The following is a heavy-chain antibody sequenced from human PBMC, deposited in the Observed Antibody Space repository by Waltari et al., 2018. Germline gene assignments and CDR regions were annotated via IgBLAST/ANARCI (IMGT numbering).Heavy chain of an antibody. Sequence: QVQLVESGGGVVQPGGSLRLSCAASGFTFSSYGMHWVRQAPGKGLEWVAFIRDDGSNTYYADSVKGRFTISRDNSKNTLYLQMNSLRAEDTAVYYCAKQRAGSSYYYYMDVWGKGTTVTVSS. CDR1: GFTFSSYG. CDR3: AKQRAGSSYYYYMDV. D-gene: IGHD6-19*01. J-gene: IGHJ6*03. V-gene: IGHV3-30*02. CDR2: IRDDGSNT.